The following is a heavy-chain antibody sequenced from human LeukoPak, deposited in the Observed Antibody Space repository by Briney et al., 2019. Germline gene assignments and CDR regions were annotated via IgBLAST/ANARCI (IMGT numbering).Heavy chain of an antibody. CDR1: GYSFTTYW. CDR3: VRHTGEGGDY. D-gene: IGHD3-10*01. J-gene: IGHJ4*02. CDR2: IYPGDSDT. Sequence: GESLQISCQGSGYSFTTYWIGWVRQMPGKGLEWMGIIYPGDSDTRYSPSFQGQVTISADKSISTAYLQWSSLQASDTAIYYCVRHTGEGGDYWGQGTLVTVSS. V-gene: IGHV5-51*01.